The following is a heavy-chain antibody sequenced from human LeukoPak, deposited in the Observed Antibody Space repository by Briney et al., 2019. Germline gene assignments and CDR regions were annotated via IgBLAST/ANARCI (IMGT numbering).Heavy chain of an antibody. CDR2: IYYIGST. V-gene: IGHV4-59*08. J-gene: IGHJ4*02. CDR3: ARHSTGDYSNPHFDY. D-gene: IGHD4-11*01. CDR1: VGSINRYY. Sequence: SETLSLTCSVSVGSINRYYWSWIRQPPGKGLEWIGYIYYIGSTNYNPSLKSRVIISVDKSKNQFSLKLSSVTAEDTAVYYCARHSTGDYSNPHFDYWGQGTLVTVSS.